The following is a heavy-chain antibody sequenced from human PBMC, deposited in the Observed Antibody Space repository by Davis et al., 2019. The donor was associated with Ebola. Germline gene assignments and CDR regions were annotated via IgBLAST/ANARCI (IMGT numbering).Heavy chain of an antibody. V-gene: IGHV3-23*01. CDR2: ISGSGGST. CDR3: AKGRGSYYTLFDY. CDR1: GFTFSSYA. J-gene: IGHJ4*02. D-gene: IGHD1-26*01. Sequence: PGGSLRLSCAASGFTFSSYAMSWVRQAPGKGLEWVSAISGSGGSTYYADSVKGRFTISRDNSKNTLYLLMNSLRAEDTAVYYCAKGRGSYYTLFDYWGQGTLVTVSS.